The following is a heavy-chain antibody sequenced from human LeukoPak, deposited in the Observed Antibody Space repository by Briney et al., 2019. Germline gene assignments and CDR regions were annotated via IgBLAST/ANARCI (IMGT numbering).Heavy chain of an antibody. Sequence: PGRSLRLSCAASGFTFSTYEMHWVRQAPGKGLEWVAVISNDGRNKDYADSVKGRFTISRDNAKNSLYLQMNSLRAEDTAVYYCASDTFGYSSSWYEDYWGQGTLVTVSS. J-gene: IGHJ4*02. CDR1: GFTFSTYE. D-gene: IGHD6-13*01. CDR2: ISNDGRNK. CDR3: ASDTFGYSSSWYEDY. V-gene: IGHV3-30*07.